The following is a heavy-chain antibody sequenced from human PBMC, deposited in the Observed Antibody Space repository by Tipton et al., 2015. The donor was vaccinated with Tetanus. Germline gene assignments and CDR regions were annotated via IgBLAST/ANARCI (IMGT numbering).Heavy chain of an antibody. V-gene: IGHV5-51*01. CDR2: IYPDDSDT. CDR1: GDSFSTYW. J-gene: IGHJ6*02. CDR3: ASGSSRYPNYYGMDV. Sequence: QSGPEVKKPGESLKISCKGSGDSFSTYWIGWVRQMPGKGLEWMGIIYPDDSDTRYSPSFQGQVTIAADKSISTAYLQWGNLKASDTAMYYCASGSSRYPNYYGMDVWGQGTTVSVSS. D-gene: IGHD3-22*01.